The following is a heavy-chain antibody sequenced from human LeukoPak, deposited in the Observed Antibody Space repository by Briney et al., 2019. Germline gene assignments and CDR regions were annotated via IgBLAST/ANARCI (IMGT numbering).Heavy chain of an antibody. CDR3: ARRRTIGYFDY. CDR2: IYHSGST. V-gene: IGHV4-38-2*01. Sequence: PSETLSLTCAVSGYSISSGYYWGWIRQPPGKGLEWIGSIYHSGSTYYNPSLKSRVTISVDTSKNQFSPKLSSVTAADTAVYYCARRRTIGYFDYWGQGTLVTVSS. D-gene: IGHD1-1*01. CDR1: GYSISSGYY. J-gene: IGHJ4*02.